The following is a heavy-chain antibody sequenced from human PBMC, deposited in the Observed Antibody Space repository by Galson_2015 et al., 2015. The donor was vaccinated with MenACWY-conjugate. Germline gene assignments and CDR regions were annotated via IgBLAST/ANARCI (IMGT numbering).Heavy chain of an antibody. Sequence: SLRLSCAASGFTFSSYAMSWVRQSPEKGLEWVSSISRSSDTTYYADSVKGRFTISREYSKNTLYLQMNSLRGEDTAVYYCAKAQGTSGWGGAYVHDFWGQGTLVTVSS. CDR2: ISRSSDTT. D-gene: IGHD6-19*01. CDR1: GFTFSSYA. J-gene: IGHJ4*02. V-gene: IGHV3-23*01. CDR3: AKAQGTSGWGGAYVHDF.